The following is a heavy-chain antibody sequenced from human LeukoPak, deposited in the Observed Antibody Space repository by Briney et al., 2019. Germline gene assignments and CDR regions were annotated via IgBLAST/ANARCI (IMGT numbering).Heavy chain of an antibody. J-gene: IGHJ4*02. CDR2: IGTAGDT. V-gene: IGHV3-13*01. Sequence: AGGSLRLSCAASGFTFSDYDMPWVRQATGKGLEWVSAIGTAGDTYYTGSVKGRFTISRENAKNSLYLQMNSLRAGDTAVYYCVRVAKERVGGVYYFDYWGQGTPDTVSS. CDR3: VRVAKERVGGVYYFDY. D-gene: IGHD1-1*01. CDR1: GFTFSDYD.